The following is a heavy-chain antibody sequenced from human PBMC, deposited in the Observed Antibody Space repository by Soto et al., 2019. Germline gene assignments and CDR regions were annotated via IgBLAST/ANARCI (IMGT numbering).Heavy chain of an antibody. J-gene: IGHJ5*02. V-gene: IGHV1-8*01. D-gene: IGHD6-6*01. Sequence: ASVKVSCKASGYTFTSYDINWVRQATGQGLEWMGWMNPNSGNTGYAQKFQGRVTMTRNTSISTAYMELSSLRSEDTAVYYCARGGSSSGEFDPWGQGTLVTVPS. CDR1: GYTFTSYD. CDR3: ARGGSSSGEFDP. CDR2: MNPNSGNT.